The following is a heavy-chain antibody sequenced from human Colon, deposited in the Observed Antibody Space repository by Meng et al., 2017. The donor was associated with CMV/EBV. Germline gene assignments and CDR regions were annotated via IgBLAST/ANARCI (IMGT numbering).Heavy chain of an antibody. CDR3: ATELSRGGY. J-gene: IGHJ4*02. V-gene: IGHV1-18*01. Sequence: RLGQLGTEVKKPGDAVKVFCKASGDTFIDFGISWVRQAPGQGLEWMGWISAYNGNTNYAPEFQGRVTLTTDTYTTTDTSTTTVHMELRSLRSDDTAIYYCATELSRGGYWGQGTLVTVSS. CDR2: ISAYNGNT. CDR1: GDTFIDFG.